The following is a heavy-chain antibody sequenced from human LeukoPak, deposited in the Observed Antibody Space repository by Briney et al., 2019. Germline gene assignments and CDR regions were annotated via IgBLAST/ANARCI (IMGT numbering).Heavy chain of an antibody. CDR2: FYVRGST. CDR3: AVGNCPTTSCYPGVAFDI. Sequence: SETLSLTCTVSGYSISSGGYFWSWIRQPAGKGLEWIGRFYVRGSTNYNPSLQSRVTISVDTSKNQFSLKLTSVTAADTAVYYCAVGNCPTTSCYPGVAFDIWGQGTMVTVSS. D-gene: IGHD2-2*01. J-gene: IGHJ3*02. CDR1: GYSISSGGYF. V-gene: IGHV4-61*02.